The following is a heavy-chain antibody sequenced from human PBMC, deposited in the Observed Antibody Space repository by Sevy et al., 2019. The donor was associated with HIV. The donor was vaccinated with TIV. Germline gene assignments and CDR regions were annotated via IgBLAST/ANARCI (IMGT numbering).Heavy chain of an antibody. CDR2: VSGSGGST. Sequence: GGSLRLSCAVSGFTFTSYAMNWVRQAPGKGLEWVSGVSGSGGSTYYADSVKGRFSISRDNSRNMLYLQINSLRAEDTAVYYCVKDVAYDNTYLDYWGQGTLATVSS. CDR1: GFTFTSYA. V-gene: IGHV3-23*01. J-gene: IGHJ4*02. CDR3: VKDVAYDNTYLDY. D-gene: IGHD3-22*01.